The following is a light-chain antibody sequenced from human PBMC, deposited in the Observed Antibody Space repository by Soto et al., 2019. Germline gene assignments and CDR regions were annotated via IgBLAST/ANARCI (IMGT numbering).Light chain of an antibody. V-gene: IGKV2-28*01. CDR1: QSLLYSNGFSC. CDR3: MQSLQNPWT. CDR2: MAS. J-gene: IGKJ1*01. Sequence: DIVMTQSPLSLSVTPVESASISCRSSQSLLYSNGFSCLDWYLQKPGQSPQLLIYMASYRASRVPDRFSGSGSGTDFTLEISRVEAEDVGVYYCMQSLQNPWTFGQGTKVEIK.